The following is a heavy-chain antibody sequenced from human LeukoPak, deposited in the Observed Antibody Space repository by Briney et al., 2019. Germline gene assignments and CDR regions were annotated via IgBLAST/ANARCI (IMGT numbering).Heavy chain of an antibody. CDR2: IKSKTDGGTT. D-gene: IGHD3-9*01. J-gene: IGHJ4*02. Sequence: GGSLRLCCAASGFTFSNAWMSWVRQAPGKGLEWVGRIKSKTDGGTTDYAAPVKGRFTISRDDSKNTLYLQMNSLKTEDTAVYYCTTRLRYFDWTIYDFDYWGQGTLVTVSS. V-gene: IGHV3-15*01. CDR3: TTRLRYFDWTIYDFDY. CDR1: GFTFSNAW.